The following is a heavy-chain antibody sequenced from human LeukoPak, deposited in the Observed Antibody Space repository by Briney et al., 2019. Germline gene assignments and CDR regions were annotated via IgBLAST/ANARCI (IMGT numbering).Heavy chain of an antibody. CDR2: IYTSGGT. J-gene: IGHJ3*02. CDR1: GGSISSGSYY. CDR3: ARGRDAFDI. Sequence: SQTLSLTCTVSGGSISSGSYYWSWIRQPAGKGLEWIGRIYTSGGTNYNPSLKSRVTISVDTSKNQFSLKLSSVTAADTAVYYCARGRDAFDIWGQGTMVTVSS. V-gene: IGHV4-61*02.